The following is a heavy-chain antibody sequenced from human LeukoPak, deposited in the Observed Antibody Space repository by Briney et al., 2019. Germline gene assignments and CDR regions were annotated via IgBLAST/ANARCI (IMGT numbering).Heavy chain of an antibody. J-gene: IGHJ5*02. Sequence: GRSLRLSCAASGFTSSSYAMHWVRQAPGKGLEWVAVISYDGSNKYYADSVKGRFTISRDNSKNTLYLQMNSLRAEDTAVYYCAREYDSSGYIFSSWGQGTLVTVSS. V-gene: IGHV3-30*14. D-gene: IGHD3-22*01. CDR2: ISYDGSNK. CDR3: AREYDSSGYIFSS. CDR1: GFTSSSYA.